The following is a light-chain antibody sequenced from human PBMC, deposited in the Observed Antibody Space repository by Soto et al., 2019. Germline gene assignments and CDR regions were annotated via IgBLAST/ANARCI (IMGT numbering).Light chain of an antibody. CDR2: AAS. CDR1: QSISSY. J-gene: IGKJ4*01. CDR3: QQSYSTPLT. Sequence: DIQMTQSPSSLSASVGDRVTITCRARQSISSYLNWYQQKPGKAPKLLIHAASSLQSGVPSRFSGSGSGTDFTLTISSLQPEEFATDYGQQSYSTPLTVGGGTKVEIK. V-gene: IGKV1-39*01.